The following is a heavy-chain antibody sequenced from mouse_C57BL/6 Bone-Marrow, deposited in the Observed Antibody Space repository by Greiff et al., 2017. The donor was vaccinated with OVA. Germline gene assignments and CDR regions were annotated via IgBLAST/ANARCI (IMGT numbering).Heavy chain of an antibody. V-gene: IGHV1-19*01. CDR1: GYTFTDYY. D-gene: IGHD1-1*01. J-gene: IGHJ3*01. Sequence: EVQLQQSGPVLVKPGASVKMSCKASGYTFTDYYMNWVKQSHGKSLEWIGVINPYNGGTSYNQKFKGKATLTVDKSSSTAYMELNSLTSEDSAVYYCARPYGSSYRFAYWGQGTLVTVSA. CDR2: INPYNGGT. CDR3: ARPYGSSYRFAY.